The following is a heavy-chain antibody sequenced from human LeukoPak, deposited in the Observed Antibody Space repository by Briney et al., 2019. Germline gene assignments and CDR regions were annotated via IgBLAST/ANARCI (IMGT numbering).Heavy chain of an antibody. CDR3: ARAVRVVPAADISYSL. Sequence: GASVKVSCKASGYTFTGYYMHWVRQAPGQGLEWMGGIIPIFGTANYAQKFQGRVTITADESTSTAYMELSSLRSEDTAVYYCARAVRVVPAADISYSLWGQGTLVTVSS. D-gene: IGHD2-2*01. J-gene: IGHJ4*02. CDR1: GYTFTGYY. CDR2: IIPIFGTA. V-gene: IGHV1-69*13.